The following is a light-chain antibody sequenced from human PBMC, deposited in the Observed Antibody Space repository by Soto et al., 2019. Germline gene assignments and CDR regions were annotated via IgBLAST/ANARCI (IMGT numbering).Light chain of an antibody. Sequence: EIVMTQSPATLSVSPGERATLSCRASQSVSSNLAWYQQKPGQAPRLLIYGASTGATGIPARFSGSGSGTEFTLTINSLQSEDFAVYYCQQYNNWPPWTFGQGTKLEIK. CDR2: GAS. V-gene: IGKV3-15*01. CDR1: QSVSSN. CDR3: QQYNNWPPWT. J-gene: IGKJ2*02.